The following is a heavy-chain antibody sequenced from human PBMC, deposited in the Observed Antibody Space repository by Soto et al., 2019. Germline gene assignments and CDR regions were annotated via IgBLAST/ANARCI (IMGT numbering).Heavy chain of an antibody. CDR3: ATYNSGNYYFAMDV. Sequence: SETLSLTCTVSGGSVSSYYWSWIRQPAGKGLEWIGRLYTNENTNYNPSLRGRVTMSVDTSKNQFSLHLSSVTAADTAVYYCATYNSGNYYFAMDVWGQGTTVTVSS. J-gene: IGHJ6*02. CDR1: GGSVSSYY. V-gene: IGHV4-4*07. D-gene: IGHD1-20*01. CDR2: LYTNENT.